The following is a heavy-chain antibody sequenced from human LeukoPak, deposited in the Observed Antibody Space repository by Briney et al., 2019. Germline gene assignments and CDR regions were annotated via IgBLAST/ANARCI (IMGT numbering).Heavy chain of an antibody. V-gene: IGHV3-48*02. CDR1: GFRLGSYS. CDR3: ARVLLERPGIDSFVM. Sequence: PGGSLRISCGASGFRLGSYSMDWVRQAPGKGLEWVSHINSGSYTIYYADSVKGRFTISRDNAGNSLYLQMSSLRDEDTAVYYCARVLLERPGIDSFVMCGQGTMVTVSS. CDR2: INSGSYTI. D-gene: IGHD1-1*01. J-gene: IGHJ3*02.